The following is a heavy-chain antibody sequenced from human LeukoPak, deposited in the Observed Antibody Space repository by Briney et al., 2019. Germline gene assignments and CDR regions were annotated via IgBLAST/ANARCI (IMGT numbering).Heavy chain of an antibody. D-gene: IGHD2-2*03. J-gene: IGHJ4*02. CDR3: ARAGYCSSTSCYYFDY. CDR2: ISYDGSNK. V-gene: IGHV3-30-3*01. Sequence: GGSLRLSCAASGFTFSSYAMHWVRQAPGKGLEWVAVISYDGSNKYYADSVKGRFTISRDNSKNTLYLQMNSLRAEDTAVYYCARAGYCSSTSCYYFDYWGQGTLVTVSS. CDR1: GFTFSSYA.